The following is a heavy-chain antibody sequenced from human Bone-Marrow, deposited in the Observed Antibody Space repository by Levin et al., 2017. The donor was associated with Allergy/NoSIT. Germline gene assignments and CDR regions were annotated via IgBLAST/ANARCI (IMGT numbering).Heavy chain of an antibody. Sequence: GESLKISCVASGFSFSTSGIHWVRQPPGKGLEWVAGISKDGSKKFYGDSVKGRFTISRDNSENTVYLQMNSLSAEDTAVYYCVRGTGGTAIFDYWGQGVLVTVSS. CDR2: ISKDGSKK. CDR1: GFSFSTSG. D-gene: IGHD2-21*02. J-gene: IGHJ4*02. V-gene: IGHV3-30*03. CDR3: VRGTGGTAIFDY.